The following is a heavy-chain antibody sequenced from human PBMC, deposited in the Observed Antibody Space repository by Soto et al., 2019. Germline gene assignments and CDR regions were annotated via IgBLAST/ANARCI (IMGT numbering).Heavy chain of an antibody. V-gene: IGHV1-18*01. CDR3: ASVGFLEWLFHPYYYYGMDV. Sequence: QVQLVQSGAEVKKPGASVKVSCKASGYTFTSYGISWVRQAPGQGLEWMGWISAYNGNTNYAQKLQGRVTMTTDTSTSTAYMELRSLRSDDTAVYYCASVGFLEWLFHPYYYYGMDVWGQGTTVTVSS. CDR2: ISAYNGNT. J-gene: IGHJ6*02. CDR1: GYTFTSYG. D-gene: IGHD3-3*01.